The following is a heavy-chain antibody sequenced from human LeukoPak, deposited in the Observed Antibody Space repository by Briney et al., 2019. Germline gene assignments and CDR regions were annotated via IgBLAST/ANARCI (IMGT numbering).Heavy chain of an antibody. Sequence: PSETLSLTCPAPGGPISGYYWSWFRKPPGKGLEGIGYIYYSGSTNYNPSLKSRVTISVDTSKNQFSLKLSSVTAADTAVYYCARNRYSSSWYYFDYWGQGTLVTVSS. V-gene: IGHV4-59*01. CDR2: IYYSGST. CDR3: ARNRYSSSWYYFDY. J-gene: IGHJ4*02. D-gene: IGHD6-13*01. CDR1: GGPISGYY.